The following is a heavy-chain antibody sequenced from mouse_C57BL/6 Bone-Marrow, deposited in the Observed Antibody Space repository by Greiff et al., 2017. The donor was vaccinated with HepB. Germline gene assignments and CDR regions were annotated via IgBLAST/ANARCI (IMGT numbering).Heavy chain of an antibody. CDR3: ARDYGSSLYWYFDV. CDR2: IYPRSGNT. CDR1: GYTFTSYG. J-gene: IGHJ1*03. Sequence: QVQLQQSGAELARPGASVKLSCKASGYTFTSYGISWVKQRTGQGLEWIGEIYPRSGNTYYNEKFKGKATLTADKSSSTAYMELRSLTSEDSAVYFCARDYGSSLYWYFDVWGTGTTVTVSS. V-gene: IGHV1-81*01. D-gene: IGHD1-1*01.